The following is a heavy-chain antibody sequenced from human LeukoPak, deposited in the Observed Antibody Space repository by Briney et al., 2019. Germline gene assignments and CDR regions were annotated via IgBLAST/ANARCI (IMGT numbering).Heavy chain of an antibody. J-gene: IGHJ6*03. CDR1: GFTFDDYG. Sequence: GSLRLSCAASGFTFDDYGMSWIRQPPGKGLEWIGYIYYSGSTNYNPSLKSRVTISVDTSKNQFSLKLSSVTAADTAVYYCARGRSSMVRGYYYYYMDVWGKGTTVTISS. V-gene: IGHV4-59*01. CDR3: ARGRSSMVRGYYYYYMDV. CDR2: IYYSGST. D-gene: IGHD3-10*01.